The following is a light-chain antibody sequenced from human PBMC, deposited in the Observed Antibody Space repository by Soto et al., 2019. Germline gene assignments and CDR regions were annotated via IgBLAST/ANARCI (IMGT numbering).Light chain of an antibody. CDR1: QSVSSY. CDR2: DAS. V-gene: IGKV3-11*01. J-gene: IGKJ2*01. CDR3: QQRSNWSPYT. Sequence: EIVLTQSPATRSLSPGERATLSCRASQSVSSYLAWYQQKPGQAPRLLIYDASNRATGIPARFSGSGSGTDFTLTISSLEPADFAVYYCQQRSNWSPYTFGQGTKLEIK.